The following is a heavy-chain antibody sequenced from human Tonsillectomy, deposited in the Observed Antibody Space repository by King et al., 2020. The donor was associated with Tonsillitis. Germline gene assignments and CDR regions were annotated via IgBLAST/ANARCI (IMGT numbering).Heavy chain of an antibody. V-gene: IGHV3-15*01. CDR3: SRRSSL. Sequence: VQLVESGGGLVRPGESLTLSCAASGFTFTDVWMSWLRQAPGKGLEWVGRIKARVHGVTIDYGAPVKGRFTISRDDSKNILYLQMNSLQPEDTAVYYCSRRSSLGGQGTLVTVSS. D-gene: IGHD2-2*01. J-gene: IGHJ4*02. CDR1: GFTFTDVW. CDR2: IKARVHGVTI.